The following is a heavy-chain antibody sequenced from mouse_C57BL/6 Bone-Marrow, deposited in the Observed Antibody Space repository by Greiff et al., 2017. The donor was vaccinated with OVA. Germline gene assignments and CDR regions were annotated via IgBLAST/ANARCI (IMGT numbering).Heavy chain of an antibody. V-gene: IGHV7-1*01. J-gene: IGHJ2*01. CDR2: SRNKANDYTT. Sequence: EVKVVESGGGLVQSGRSLRLSCATSGFTFSDFYMEWVRQAPGKGLEWIAASRNKANDYTTEYSASVKGRFIVSRDTSQSILYLQMNALRAEDTAIYYCARDAEGGLDYWGQGTTLTVSS. CDR1: GFTFSDFY. CDR3: ARDAEGGLDY. D-gene: IGHD1-1*02.